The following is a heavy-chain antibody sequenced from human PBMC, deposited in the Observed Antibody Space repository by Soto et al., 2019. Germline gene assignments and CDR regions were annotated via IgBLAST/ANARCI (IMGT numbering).Heavy chain of an antibody. CDR1: GFTFDDYA. V-gene: IGHV3-9*01. CDR3: AKDTKGGDYYYYMDV. J-gene: IGHJ6*03. D-gene: IGHD3-10*01. Sequence: EVQLVESGGGLVQPGRSLRLSCAASGFTFDDYAMHWVRQAPGQGLEWVSGISWNSGIIGYADSVKGRFTISRDNAKNPLYLQMNSLRAEDTALYYCAKDTKGGDYYYYMDVWGKGTTVTVSS. CDR2: ISWNSGII.